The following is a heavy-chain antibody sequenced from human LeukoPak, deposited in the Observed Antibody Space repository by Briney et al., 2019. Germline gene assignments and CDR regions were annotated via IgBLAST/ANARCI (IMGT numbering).Heavy chain of an antibody. CDR2: ISDSGGST. CDR1: GITLSNYG. CDR3: AKRGVVIRVILVGFHKEAYYFDS. J-gene: IGHJ4*02. Sequence: GGSLRLSRAVSGITLSNYGMSWVRQAPGKGLEWVAGISDSGGSTNYADSVKGRFTISRDNPKNTLYLQMNSLRAEDTAVYFCAKRGVVIRVILVGFHKEAYYFDSWGQGALVTVSS. V-gene: IGHV3-23*01. D-gene: IGHD3-22*01.